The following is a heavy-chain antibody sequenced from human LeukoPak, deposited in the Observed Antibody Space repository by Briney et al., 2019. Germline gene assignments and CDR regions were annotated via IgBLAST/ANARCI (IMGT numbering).Heavy chain of an antibody. Sequence: GGSLRLSCAASGFIVSSNYMTWIRQAPGKGLEWVAVVYTGGNAHYADSVKGRFTISRDKNTLYLQMNSQRREDTAVYYCATLPITVQDYYYGMDVWGQGITVTVSS. D-gene: IGHD3-3*01. CDR3: ATLPITVQDYYYGMDV. CDR2: VYTGGNA. J-gene: IGHJ6*02. V-gene: IGHV3-66*02. CDR1: GFIVSSNY.